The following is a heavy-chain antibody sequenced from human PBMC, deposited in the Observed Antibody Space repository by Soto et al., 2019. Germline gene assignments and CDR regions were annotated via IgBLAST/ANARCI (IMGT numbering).Heavy chain of an antibody. CDR3: AREPAAAGTLFDY. D-gene: IGHD6-13*01. J-gene: IGHJ4*02. Sequence: PGGSLRLSCAASGFTFSSYWMSWVRQAPGKGLEWVANIKQDGSEKYYVDSVKGRFTISRDNAKNSLYLQMNSLRAEDTAVYYCAREPAAAGTLFDYWGQGTLVTVSS. CDR2: IKQDGSEK. V-gene: IGHV3-7*01. CDR1: GFTFSSYW.